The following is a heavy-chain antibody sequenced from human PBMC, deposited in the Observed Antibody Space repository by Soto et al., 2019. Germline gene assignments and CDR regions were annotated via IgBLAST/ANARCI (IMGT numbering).Heavy chain of an antibody. CDR3: ARQTHYGSSAKRGFDV. CDR1: GCSFTRYW. CDR2: IYPDDSDS. V-gene: IGHV5-51*01. J-gene: IGHJ3*01. D-gene: IGHD3-22*01. Sequence: GESLTISGRCSGCSFTRYWIGWVRQMPGKGLEWMGIIYPDDSDSRYSPSFQGQVTISADKSISTAYLQWSSLKASDTAMYYCARQTHYGSSAKRGFDVWGQGTMVTVS.